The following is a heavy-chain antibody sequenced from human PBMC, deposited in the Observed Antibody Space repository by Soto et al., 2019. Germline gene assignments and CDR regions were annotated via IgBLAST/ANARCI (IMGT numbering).Heavy chain of an antibody. V-gene: IGHV1-18*01. Sequence: QVQLVQSGAEVKKPGASVKVSCKASGYTFTNFGISWVRQAPGQGLEWMGWISAYNGNTNYAQNVHGRVTLTTATSTSTAYMELRRLSSDDTAVYYCAIGGTPINYWCQGTLVTVSS. D-gene: IGHD3-16*01. CDR1: GYTFTNFG. CDR3: AIGGTPINY. J-gene: IGHJ4*02. CDR2: ISAYNGNT.